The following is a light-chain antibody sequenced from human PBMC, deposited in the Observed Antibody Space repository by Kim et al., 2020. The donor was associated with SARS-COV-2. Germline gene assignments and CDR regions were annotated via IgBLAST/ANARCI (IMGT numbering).Light chain of an antibody. V-gene: IGKV3-15*01. CDR1: QTVTSN. Sequence: SLPPGERATPSCRASQTVTSNLAWYQQRPGQAPRLLIYGASRRATVIPARFSGSWSGTEFTLTINSLQSEDLAVYYCQQYETAVTFGQGTKVDIK. J-gene: IGKJ1*01. CDR2: GAS. CDR3: QQYETAVT.